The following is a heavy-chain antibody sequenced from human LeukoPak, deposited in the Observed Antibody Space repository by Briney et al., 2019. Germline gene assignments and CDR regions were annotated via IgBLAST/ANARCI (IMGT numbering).Heavy chain of an antibody. CDR3: VKGLAHGSGRYYISAFDI. CDR1: GFTFGSYA. V-gene: IGHV3-64D*06. CDR2: ISSNGGST. D-gene: IGHD3-10*01. J-gene: IGHJ3*02. Sequence: GGSLRLSCSASGFTFGSYAMHWVRQAPGKGLEYVSAISSNGGSTYYADSVKGRFTISRDNSKNTLYLQMSSLRAEDTAVYYCVKGLAHGSGRYYISAFDIWGQGTMVTVSS.